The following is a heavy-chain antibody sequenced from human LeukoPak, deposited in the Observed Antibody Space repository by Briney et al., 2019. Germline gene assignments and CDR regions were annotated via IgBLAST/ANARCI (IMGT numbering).Heavy chain of an antibody. CDR1: GFTFSDHY. CDR2: ITSSGTTT. J-gene: IGHJ4*02. Sequence: GGSLTLSCAASGFTFSDHYMSWFRLSPGKGLEWLSYITSSGTTTDYADSVKGRFTISRDNAKNSMFLQMNSLRPEDTAVYYCARDPDYGDPEWGQGTLVTVPS. V-gene: IGHV3-11*01. D-gene: IGHD4-17*01. CDR3: ARDPDYGDPE.